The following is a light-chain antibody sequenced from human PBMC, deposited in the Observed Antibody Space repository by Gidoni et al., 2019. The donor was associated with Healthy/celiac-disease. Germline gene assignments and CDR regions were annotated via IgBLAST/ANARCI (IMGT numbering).Light chain of an antibody. CDR1: NLGDKY. V-gene: IGLV3-1*01. CDR2: QDS. CDR3: QAWDSSTADVV. Sequence: SYELTQPPSVSVSPGQTASITCSGDNLGDKYACWYQQTPGQSPVLVIYQDSKRPSGIPERFSGSNSGNTATLTISGTQAMDEADYYCQAWDSSTADVVFGGGTKLTVL. J-gene: IGLJ2*01.